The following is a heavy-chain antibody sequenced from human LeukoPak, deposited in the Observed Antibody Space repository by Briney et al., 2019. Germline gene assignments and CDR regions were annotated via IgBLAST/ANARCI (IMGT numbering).Heavy chain of an antibody. D-gene: IGHD3-9*01. V-gene: IGHV4-39*07. J-gene: IGHJ6*02. CDR3: ASMTGSFSTYYDILTGYYPYYYYYYGMDV. Sequence: SETLSLTCTVSGGSISSSSYYWGWIRQPPGKGLEWIGSIYYSGSTYYNPSLKSRVTISVDTSKNQFSLKLSSVTAADTAVYYCASMTGSFSTYYDILTGYYPYYYYYYGMDVWGQGTTVTVSS. CDR1: GGSISSSSYY. CDR2: IYYSGST.